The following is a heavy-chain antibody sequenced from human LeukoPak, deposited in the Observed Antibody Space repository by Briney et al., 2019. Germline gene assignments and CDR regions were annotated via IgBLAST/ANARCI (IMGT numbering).Heavy chain of an antibody. CDR3: ARGMGLIAVAGTDWFDP. J-gene: IGHJ5*02. V-gene: IGHV4-34*01. Sequence: SETLSLTCAVYGVSFSGYYWSWIRQPPGKGLEWIGEINHSGSTNYNPSLKSRVTISVDTSKNQFSLKLSSVTAADTAVYYCARGMGLIAVAGTDWFDPWGQGTLVTVSS. CDR1: GVSFSGYY. CDR2: INHSGST. D-gene: IGHD6-19*01.